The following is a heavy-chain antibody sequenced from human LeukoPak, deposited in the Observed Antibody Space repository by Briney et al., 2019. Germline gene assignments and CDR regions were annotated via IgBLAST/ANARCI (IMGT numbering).Heavy chain of an antibody. V-gene: IGHV1-69*05. D-gene: IGHD6-13*01. CDR2: IIPIFGTA. CDR1: GGTFSSYA. Sequence: SVKVSCKASGGTFSSYAISWVRQAPGQGLEWMGGIIPIFGTANYAQKFQGRVTITTDESTSTAYMELSSLRSEDTAVYYCARSSGAAAGYYNWFDPWGQGTLVTVSS. J-gene: IGHJ5*02. CDR3: ARSSGAAAGYYNWFDP.